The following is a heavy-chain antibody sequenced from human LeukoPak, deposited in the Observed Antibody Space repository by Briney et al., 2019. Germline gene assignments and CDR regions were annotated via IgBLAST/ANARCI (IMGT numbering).Heavy chain of an antibody. D-gene: IGHD1-20*01. J-gene: IGHJ5*02. CDR2: IIPILGIA. V-gene: IGHV1-69*02. Sequence: SVKVSCKASGGAFSSYTISWVRQAPGQGLEWMGRIIPILGIANYAQKFQGRVTINADKSTSTAYMELSSLRSEDTAVYYCARTSLGITGTNWFDPWGQGTLVTVSS. CDR3: ARTSLGITGTNWFDP. CDR1: GGAFSSYT.